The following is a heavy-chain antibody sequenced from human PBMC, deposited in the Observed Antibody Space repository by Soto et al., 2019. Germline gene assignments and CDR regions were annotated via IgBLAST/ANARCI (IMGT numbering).Heavy chain of an antibody. Sequence: QITLKESGPTLVKPTQTLTLTCTFSGFSLSTSGVGVGWIRQPPGKALECLVVIYWDDDKRSSPSLKRRVTISKGPSKAQVVLRMTSIDPADTATYFCAHTGPGAAGLCDCWGQGTLVTFSS. CDR3: AHTGPGAAGLCDC. V-gene: IGHV2-5*02. D-gene: IGHD6-25*01. CDR2: IYWDDDK. CDR1: GFSLSTSGVG. J-gene: IGHJ4*02.